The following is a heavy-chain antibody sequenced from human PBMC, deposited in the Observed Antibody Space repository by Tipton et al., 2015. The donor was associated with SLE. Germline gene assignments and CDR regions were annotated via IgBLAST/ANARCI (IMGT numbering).Heavy chain of an antibody. Sequence: QLVQSGAEVKKPGESLKISCKGSGYSFTSYWIGWVRQMPGKGLEWIGYIYDGGKTYYDPSLNSRLTMSVDTPKNQFSLTLNSVTAADTAVYYCARGRSSWIQFDYWGQGTLVTVSS. CDR1: GYSFTSYW. CDR3: ARGRSSWIQFDY. CDR2: IYDGGKT. D-gene: IGHD6-13*01. J-gene: IGHJ4*02. V-gene: IGHV5-51*01.